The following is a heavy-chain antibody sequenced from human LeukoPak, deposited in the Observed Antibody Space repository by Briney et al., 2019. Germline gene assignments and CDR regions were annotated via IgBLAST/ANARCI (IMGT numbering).Heavy chain of an antibody. CDR1: GGSISSSSCY. J-gene: IGHJ4*02. Sequence: SETLSLTCTVSGGSISSSSCYWGWIRQPPGKGLEWIGSIYYSGSTYYNPSLKSRVTISVDTSKNQFSLKLSSVTAADTAVYYCARQAKSRLFDYWGQGTLVTVSS. CDR3: ARQAKSRLFDY. D-gene: IGHD4/OR15-4a*01. CDR2: IYYSGST. V-gene: IGHV4-39*01.